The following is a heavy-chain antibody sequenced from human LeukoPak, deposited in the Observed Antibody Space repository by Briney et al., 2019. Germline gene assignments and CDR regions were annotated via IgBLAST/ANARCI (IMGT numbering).Heavy chain of an antibody. CDR2: IIPIFGTA. D-gene: IGHD3-3*01. CDR1: GGTFSSYA. J-gene: IGHJ5*02. Sequence: SVKVSCKASGGTFSSYAISWVRQAPGQGLEWMGGIIPIFGTANYAQKFQGRVTITTDESTSTAYMELSSLRSEDTAVHYCASQYYDFWSGYLDPWGQGTLVTVSS. V-gene: IGHV1-69*05. CDR3: ASQYYDFWSGYLDP.